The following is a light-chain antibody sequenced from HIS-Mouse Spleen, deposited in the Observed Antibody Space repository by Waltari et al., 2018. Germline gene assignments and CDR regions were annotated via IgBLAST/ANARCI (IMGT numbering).Light chain of an antibody. V-gene: IGLV2-8*01. CDR1: SSDVGGYNY. Sequence: QSALTQPPSASGSPGQSVTISCTGTSSDVGGYNYVSWYQQHPGKAPKLMVYEVSKRPSWVPDRFSGSKSSNTASLTVSGLQAEDEADYYCSSYAGSNNLVFGGGTKLTVL. CDR3: SSYAGSNNLV. J-gene: IGLJ2*01. CDR2: EVS.